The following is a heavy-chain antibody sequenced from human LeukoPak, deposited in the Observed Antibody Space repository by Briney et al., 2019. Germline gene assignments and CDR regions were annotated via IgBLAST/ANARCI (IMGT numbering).Heavy chain of an antibody. J-gene: IGHJ4*02. CDR2: ISYDGSNK. Sequence: GGSLRLSCAASGFTFSSYGMHWVRQAPGKGLEWVAVISYDGSNKYYADSVKGRFTISRDNSKNTLYLQMNSLRAEDTAVYYCASADYYDSSGPPDYWGQGTLVTVSS. CDR1: GFTFSSYG. V-gene: IGHV3-30*03. D-gene: IGHD3-22*01. CDR3: ASADYYDSSGPPDY.